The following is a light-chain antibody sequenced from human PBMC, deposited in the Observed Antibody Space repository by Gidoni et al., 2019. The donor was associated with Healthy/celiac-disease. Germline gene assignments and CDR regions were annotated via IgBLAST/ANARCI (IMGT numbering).Light chain of an antibody. J-gene: IGKJ4*01. Sequence: DITMTQSPPSLSAPVGDRVTITCQASQDIRNYLNWYLQKPGKDPNLLISYASNLEPGVPSRCSGSGSGTDFTFTISSLQPEDIATYYCQQYDNRPPMLTFGGGTKVEIK. CDR1: QDIRNY. V-gene: IGKV1-33*01. CDR3: QQYDNRPPMLT. CDR2: YAS.